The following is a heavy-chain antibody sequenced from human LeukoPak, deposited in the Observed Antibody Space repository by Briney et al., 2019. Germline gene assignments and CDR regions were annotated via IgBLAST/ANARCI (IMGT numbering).Heavy chain of an antibody. CDR2: ISGSGGST. Sequence: PGGSLRLSCAASGFTFSSSALSWVRQVPGKGLEWFSAISGSGGSTYYADSVKGRFTISRDNSKNTLYLQMNSLRAEDTAVYFCAKDGGIVARLADYWGQGTLVTVSS. V-gene: IGHV3-23*01. J-gene: IGHJ4*02. D-gene: IGHD1-26*01. CDR3: AKDGGIVARLADY. CDR1: GFTFSSSA.